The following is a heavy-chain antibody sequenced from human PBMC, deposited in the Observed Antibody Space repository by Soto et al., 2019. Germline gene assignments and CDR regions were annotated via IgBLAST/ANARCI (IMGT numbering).Heavy chain of an antibody. J-gene: IGHJ6*02. CDR3: GRDEVRNGVGV. Sequence: GGSLRLSCVASGFTFSAYSMNWFRQAPGKGPEWLSYISGNNANIYYADSVRGRFTISRDNAKNSVYLQMNSLRADDTALYYCGRDEVRNGVGVWGQGTTVTVSS. V-gene: IGHV3-48*04. CDR1: GFTFSAYS. CDR2: ISGNNANI.